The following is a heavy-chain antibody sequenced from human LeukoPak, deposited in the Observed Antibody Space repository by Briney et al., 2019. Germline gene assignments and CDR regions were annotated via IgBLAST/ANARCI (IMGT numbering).Heavy chain of an antibody. Sequence: SETLSLTCAVYGGSFSGYYWSWIRQPPGKGLEWIGEINHSGSTNYNPSLKSRVTTSVDTSKNQFSLKLSSVTAADTAVYYCARQPSGSSSWFDYWGQGTLVTVSS. CDR1: GGSFSGYY. CDR3: ARQPSGSSSWFDY. V-gene: IGHV4-34*01. D-gene: IGHD6-13*01. J-gene: IGHJ4*02. CDR2: INHSGST.